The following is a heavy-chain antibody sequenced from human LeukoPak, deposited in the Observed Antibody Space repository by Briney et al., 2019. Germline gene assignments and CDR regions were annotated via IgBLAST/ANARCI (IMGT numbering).Heavy chain of an antibody. Sequence: ASVKVSCKTSGYTFSTYYMHWVRQAPGQGLEWLGIIHPTDGSTSYTQKIQGRVTMTRDTATGTVYLELSSLRSEDTAVYWCARANGGGLDYWGQGTLITVSS. D-gene: IGHD3-10*01. J-gene: IGHJ4*02. CDR1: GYTFSTYY. V-gene: IGHV1-46*01. CDR2: IHPTDGST. CDR3: ARANGGGLDY.